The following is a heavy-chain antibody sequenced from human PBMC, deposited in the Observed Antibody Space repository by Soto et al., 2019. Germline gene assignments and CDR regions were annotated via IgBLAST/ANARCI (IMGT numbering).Heavy chain of an antibody. V-gene: IGHV5-10-1*01. Sequence: GESLKISCEASVYSLSNDVMTWVRQSPGRVLEWMGTIDASGPYSKNNPSLQSHVSISADTSSNTSYLHWSSLKGSDTDVYYCERRLSGPKEESNAYYFYGLDVWGQGTTVTVSS. CDR1: VYSLSNDV. J-gene: IGHJ6*02. CDR3: ERRLSGPKEESNAYYFYGLDV. CDR2: IDASGPYS.